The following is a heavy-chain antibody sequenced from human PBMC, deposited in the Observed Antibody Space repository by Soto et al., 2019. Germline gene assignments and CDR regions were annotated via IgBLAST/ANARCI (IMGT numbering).Heavy chain of an antibody. Sequence: SVKLSSEDSGYTFTSYGISSARQAPGQGLEWMGWISAYNGNTNYAQKLQGRVTMTTDTSTSTVYMELSSLRSEDTAVYYCARVAYDFWSGYPLGYWGQGTLVTVSS. CDR3: ARVAYDFWSGYPLGY. CDR1: GYTFTSYG. V-gene: IGHV1-18*01. D-gene: IGHD3-3*01. J-gene: IGHJ4*02. CDR2: ISAYNGNT.